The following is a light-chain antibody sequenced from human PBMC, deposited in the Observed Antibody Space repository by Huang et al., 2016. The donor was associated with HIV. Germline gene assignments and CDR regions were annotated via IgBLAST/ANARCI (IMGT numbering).Light chain of an antibody. CDR3: MQSLQTIT. V-gene: IGKV2-28*01. CDR1: QSLLHNNGYNY. J-gene: IGKJ5*01. CDR2: LGS. Sequence: DIVMTQSSLSLPVTPGEPASISCRSSQSLLHNNGYNYLDWYLQKPGESPQLLIYLGSNRASGVPDRVSGSGSGTDFTLKISRVEAEDVGVYYCMQSLQTITFGQGTRLEIE.